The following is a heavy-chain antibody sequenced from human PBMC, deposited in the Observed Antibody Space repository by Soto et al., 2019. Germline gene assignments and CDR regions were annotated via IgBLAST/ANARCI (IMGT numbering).Heavy chain of an antibody. CDR1: GFTFSRYA. V-gene: IGHV3-23*01. CDR3: AKDSRAQPEGAFEI. CDR2: ISGGGDST. Sequence: VQLLESGGGLVQPGESLRLSCAASGFTFSRYALSWVRQAPGKGLEWVSGISGGGDSTYYADSVKGRFTISRDNSKNTLYLQRNSLRGDDTAVYHGAKDSRAQPEGAFEIWGQGTMVTVSS. J-gene: IGHJ3*02. D-gene: IGHD2-2*01.